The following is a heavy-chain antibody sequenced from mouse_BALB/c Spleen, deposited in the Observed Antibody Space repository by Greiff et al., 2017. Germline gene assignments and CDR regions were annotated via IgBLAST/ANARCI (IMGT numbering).Heavy chain of an antibody. CDR2: ISSGGST. D-gene: IGHD2-4*01. V-gene: IGHV5-6-5*01. Sequence: DVMLVESGGGLVKPGGSLKLSCAASGFTFSSYAMSWVRQTPEKRLEWVASISSGGSTYYPDSVKGRFTISRDNARNILYLQMSSLRSEDTAMYYCARDDYAYAMDYWGQGTSVTVSS. J-gene: IGHJ4*01. CDR3: ARDDYAYAMDY. CDR1: GFTFSSYA.